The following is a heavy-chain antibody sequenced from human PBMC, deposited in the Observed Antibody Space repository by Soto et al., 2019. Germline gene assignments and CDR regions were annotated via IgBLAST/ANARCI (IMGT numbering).Heavy chain of an antibody. CDR2: ISSSGGST. CDR3: AKDLVGSNADYFDY. CDR1: GFTFSSYA. D-gene: IGHD2-15*01. Sequence: PGGSLRLSCAASGFTFSSYAMSWVRQAPGKGMEWVAAISSSGGSTYYADSVKGRFTISRDISKNTLYLQMNSLRAEDAAVYYCAKDLVGSNADYFDYWGQGTLVTVSS. J-gene: IGHJ4*02. V-gene: IGHV3-23*01.